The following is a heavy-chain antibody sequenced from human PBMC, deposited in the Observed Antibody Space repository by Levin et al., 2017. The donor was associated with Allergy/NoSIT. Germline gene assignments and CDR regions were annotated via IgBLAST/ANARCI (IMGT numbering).Heavy chain of an antibody. CDR2: IYYSGST. J-gene: IGHJ2*01. CDR1: GGSISSYY. D-gene: IGHD1-14*01. V-gene: IGHV4-59*01. CDR3: ARDRRGWVEHPINGEELDWYFDL. Sequence: SETLSLTCTVSGGSISSYYWSWIRQPPGKGLEWIGYIYYSGSTNYNPSLKSRVTISVDTSKNQFSLKLSSVTAADTAVYYCARDRRGWVEHPINGEELDWYFDLWGRGTLVTVSS.